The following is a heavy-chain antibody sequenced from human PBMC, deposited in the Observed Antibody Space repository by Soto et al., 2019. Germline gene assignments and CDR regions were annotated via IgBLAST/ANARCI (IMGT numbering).Heavy chain of an antibody. CDR3: AKTATIRDYYDYMDV. CDR1: GFTFDDYG. V-gene: IGHV3-9*01. CDR2: INWNSGII. J-gene: IGHJ6*03. D-gene: IGHD5-12*01. Sequence: SLRLSCAASGFTFDDYGMHWVRQAPGKGLEWVSGINWNSGIIGYADSVKGRFTISRDNAKNSLYLQMNSLRVEDTAVYYCAKTATIRDYYDYMDVWGKGTTVTVSS.